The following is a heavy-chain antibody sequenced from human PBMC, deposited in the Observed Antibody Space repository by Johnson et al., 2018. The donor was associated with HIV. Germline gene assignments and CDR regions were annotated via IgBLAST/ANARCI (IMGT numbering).Heavy chain of an antibody. CDR3: ARAPRFGRVRGSAFDI. V-gene: IGHV3-30*14. D-gene: IGHD3-10*01. Sequence: QVQLVESGGGVVQPGRSLRLACLVSGFIFTNFAMHWVRQAPGKGLEWVAVISYDGSNKYYADSVKGRFTISRDNSKNTLYLQMNSLRAGDTAVYYCARAPRFGRVRGSAFDIWGQGTMVTVSS. CDR2: ISYDGSNK. CDR1: GFIFTNFA. J-gene: IGHJ3*02.